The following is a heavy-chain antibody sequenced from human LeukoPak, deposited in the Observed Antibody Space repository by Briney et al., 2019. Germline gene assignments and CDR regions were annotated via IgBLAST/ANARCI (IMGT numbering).Heavy chain of an antibody. CDR2: INHSGST. CDR3: ARDCSSTSCDPHPFDY. CDR1: GGSFSGYY. J-gene: IGHJ4*02. Sequence: PSETLSLTCAVYGGSFSGYYWSWIRQPPGKGLEWIGEINHSGSTNYNPSLKSRGTISVDTSKNQFSLKLSSVPAADTAVYYRARDCSSTSCDPHPFDYWGQGTLVTVSS. D-gene: IGHD2-2*01. V-gene: IGHV4-34*01.